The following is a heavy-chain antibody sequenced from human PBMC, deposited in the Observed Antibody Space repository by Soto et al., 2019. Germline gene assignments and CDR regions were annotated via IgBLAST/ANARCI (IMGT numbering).Heavy chain of an antibody. CDR3: AIGSADIVVVPAAKDYYYYYMDV. D-gene: IGHD2-2*01. Sequence: QVQLVQSGAEVKKPGASVKVSCKASGYTFTSYGISWVRQAPGQVLEWMGWISAYNGNTNYAQKLQVRVTMTTDTATSTAYMELRSLRSDDTAVYYCAIGSADIVVVPAAKDYYYYYMDVWGKGTTVTVSS. J-gene: IGHJ6*03. CDR1: GYTFTSYG. CDR2: ISAYNGNT. V-gene: IGHV1-18*01.